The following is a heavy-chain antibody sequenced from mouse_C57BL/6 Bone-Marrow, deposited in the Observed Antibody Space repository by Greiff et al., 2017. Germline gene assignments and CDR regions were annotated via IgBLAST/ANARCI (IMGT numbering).Heavy chain of an antibody. CDR3: TTPLITTVVAKWYFDV. Sequence: VQLQQSGAELVRPGASVKLSCTASGFNIKDDYMHWVKQRPEQGLEWIGWIDPENGDTEYASKFQGKATITADTSSSTAYLPLSSLTSEDTAVYYCTTPLITTVVAKWYFDVWGTGTTVTVSS. D-gene: IGHD1-1*01. CDR2: IDPENGDT. J-gene: IGHJ1*03. CDR1: GFNIKDDY. V-gene: IGHV14-4*01.